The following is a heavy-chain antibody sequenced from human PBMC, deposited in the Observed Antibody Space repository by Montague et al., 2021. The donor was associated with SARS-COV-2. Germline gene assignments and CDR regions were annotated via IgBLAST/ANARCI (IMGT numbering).Heavy chain of an antibody. CDR2: INHSGST. D-gene: IGHD3-10*01. CDR3: ARLGAITLVRGITKADFSNYGMDV. CDR1: SGSFRGYY. Sequence: SETLSLTCAVSSGSFRGYYWSWIRQPPGKGLEWIGEINHSGSTTYNPSLESGVSISVDTSNKQFPLKVTSVTAADTAVYYCARLGAITLVRGITKADFSNYGMDVWGQGTTVTVSS. V-gene: IGHV4-34*01. J-gene: IGHJ6*02.